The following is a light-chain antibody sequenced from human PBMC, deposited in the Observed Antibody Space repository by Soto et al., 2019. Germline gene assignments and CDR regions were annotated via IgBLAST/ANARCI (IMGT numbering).Light chain of an antibody. CDR1: QFLSSY. V-gene: IGKV3-11*01. CDR3: HQRNK. J-gene: IGKJ5*01. Sequence: EVVLPPSPATLSLAPGERATLSCRASQFLSSYLAWYQQKPGQPPRLLIYDTSNRATGIPARFSGSRSGTDFTLTISSLEPEDFGVYFCHQRNKFGQGTRLEIK. CDR2: DTS.